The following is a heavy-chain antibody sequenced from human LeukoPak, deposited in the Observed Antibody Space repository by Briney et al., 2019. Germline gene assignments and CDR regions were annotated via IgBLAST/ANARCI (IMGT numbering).Heavy chain of an antibody. CDR2: IYSGGST. V-gene: IGHV3-53*04. J-gene: IGHJ4*02. CDR3: GRGYSHIDY. D-gene: IGHD5-12*01. Sequence: GGSLRLSCAASGFTVSSNFMSWVRQAPGKGLEWVSVIYSGGSTYFADSVKGRLTISRHNSKNTVYLQMNSLRAEDTAVYYCGRGYSHIDYWGQGTLVTVSS. CDR1: GFTVSSNF.